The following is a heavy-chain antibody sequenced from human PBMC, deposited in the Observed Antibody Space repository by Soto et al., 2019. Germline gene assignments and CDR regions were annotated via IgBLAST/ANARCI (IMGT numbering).Heavy chain of an antibody. V-gene: IGHV1-18*01. Sequence: ASVKVSCKASGYTFTSYGISWVRQAPGQGLEWMGWISAYNGNTNYAQKLQGRVTMTTDTSTSTAYMELRSLRSDDTAGYYCARVRGYCSSTRCYEGDYWGQGTLVTVSS. CDR1: GYTFTSYG. CDR3: ARVRGYCSSTRCYEGDY. CDR2: ISAYNGNT. D-gene: IGHD2-2*01. J-gene: IGHJ4*02.